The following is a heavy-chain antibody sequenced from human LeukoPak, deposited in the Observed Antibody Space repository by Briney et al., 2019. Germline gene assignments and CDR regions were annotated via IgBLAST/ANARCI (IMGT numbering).Heavy chain of an antibody. CDR3: AKRGVVIRVILVGFHKEAYYFDS. Sequence: GGCLRLSCAASVFTFSSYAISWVRPAPGKGLGWVSAICGRGGRTYNADSVKGGFTISRDNPKKPRFLQMTSRRAEERSVYFVAKRGVVIRVILVGFHKEAYYFDSWGQGALVTVSS. V-gene: IGHV3-23*01. J-gene: IGHJ4*02. CDR2: ICGRGGRT. CDR1: VFTFSSYA. D-gene: IGHD2/OR15-2a*01.